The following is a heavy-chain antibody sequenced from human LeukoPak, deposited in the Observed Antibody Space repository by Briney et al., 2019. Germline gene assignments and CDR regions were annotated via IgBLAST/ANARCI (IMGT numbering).Heavy chain of an antibody. CDR3: AKVSLTEASICSSTSCYSGEYLYYFDY. V-gene: IGHV3-21*04. CDR1: GFTFSSYS. J-gene: IGHJ4*02. D-gene: IGHD2-2*01. Sequence: PGGSLRLSCAASGFTFSSYSMNWVRQAPGKGLEWDSSISSSSSYIYYADSVKGRFTISRDNAKNSLYLQMNSLRAEDTAVYYCAKVSLTEASICSSTSCYSGEYLYYFDYWGQGTLVTVSS. CDR2: ISSSSSYI.